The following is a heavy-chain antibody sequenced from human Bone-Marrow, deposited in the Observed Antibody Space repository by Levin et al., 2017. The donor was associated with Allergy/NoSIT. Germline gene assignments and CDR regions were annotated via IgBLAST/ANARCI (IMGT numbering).Heavy chain of an antibody. V-gene: IGHV4-39*01. CDR1: GGSMFSSSYY. CDR3: AKSPTGRYFQD. J-gene: IGHJ1*01. D-gene: IGHD1-14*01. CDR2: IFFSGNT. Sequence: PSETLSLTCIVSGGSMFSSSYYWAWIRQPPGKGLEWIGTIFFSGNTYYNPSLKSRVTMSVDMSQNQVSLKLSSVSAADTALYYCAKSPTGRYFQDWGQGTLVTVSS.